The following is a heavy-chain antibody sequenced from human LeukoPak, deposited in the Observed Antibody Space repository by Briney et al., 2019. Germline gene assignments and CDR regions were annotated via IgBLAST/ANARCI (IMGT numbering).Heavy chain of an antibody. CDR2: ISSSGSTI. Sequence: TGGSLRLSCAASGFTFSSYEMNWVRQAPGKGLEWVSYISSSGSTIYYADSVKGRFTISRDNAKNSLYLQMNSLRAEDTAVYYCARARSSGWYGGYFDYWGQGTLVTVSS. V-gene: IGHV3-48*03. CDR3: ARARSSGWYGGYFDY. D-gene: IGHD6-19*01. J-gene: IGHJ4*02. CDR1: GFTFSSYE.